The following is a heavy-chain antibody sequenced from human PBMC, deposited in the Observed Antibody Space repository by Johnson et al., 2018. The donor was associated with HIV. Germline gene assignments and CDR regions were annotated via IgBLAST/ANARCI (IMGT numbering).Heavy chain of an antibody. CDR1: GFTVSSNY. CDR3: ARAVGSGYFWVLSEQPDAFDI. V-gene: IGHV3-53*01. D-gene: IGHD3-22*01. CDR2: IYSGGST. J-gene: IGHJ3*02. Sequence: VHLVESGGGLIQPGGSLRLSCVGSGFTVSSNYMSWVRQAPGKGLEWVSVIYSGGSTYYADSVKGRFTISRDTSKNTLYFQMNSLRVEDTAVYYCARAVGSGYFWVLSEQPDAFDIWGQGTMVTVSS.